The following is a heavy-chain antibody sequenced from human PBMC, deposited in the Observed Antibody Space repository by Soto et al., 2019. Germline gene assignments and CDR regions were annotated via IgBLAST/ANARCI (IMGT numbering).Heavy chain of an antibody. CDR2: IFFSGNT. J-gene: IGHJ4*02. D-gene: IGHD4-17*01. V-gene: IGHV4-31*03. Sequence: QVQLQESGPGLLKPSQTLSLTCTVSGGSILNGGHYWTWIRQHPGKGLEWIGRIFFSGNTHYNTDIKCRFTFSLDTAKNQSSLKLTSVTAADTAIYYCARDNYGGMLEFWGPGTQVTVSS. CDR3: ARDNYGGMLEF. CDR1: GGSILNGGHY.